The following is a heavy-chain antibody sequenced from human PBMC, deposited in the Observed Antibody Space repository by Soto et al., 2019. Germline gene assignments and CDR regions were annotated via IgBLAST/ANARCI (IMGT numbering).Heavy chain of an antibody. V-gene: IGHV1-2*02. Sequence: AAVKVSCKASGYTFTDYFIHWVRQAPGQGFEWMGWINPNSRGTNYAQKFQGRVTMTRDTSNSTAYMELRGLRSDDTAVYYCARVTLKAGNWFDPWGQGTLVTVSS. CDR2: INPNSRGT. J-gene: IGHJ5*02. CDR3: ARVTLKAGNWFDP. CDR1: GYTFTDYF.